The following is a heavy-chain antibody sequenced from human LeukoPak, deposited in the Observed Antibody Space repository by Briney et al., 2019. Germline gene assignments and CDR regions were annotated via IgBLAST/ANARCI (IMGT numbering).Heavy chain of an antibody. D-gene: IGHD6-19*01. CDR3: AGLIRRQWRGRGNNWFDP. Sequence: ASETLSPTCAVSGGSFGGYECSWLRQAPGKGLEWIGEINHSRRINYNPSLKSRVTMSIDPSQQECSLNLSSVTAADTALYYCAGLIRRQWRGRGNNWFDPWGQGTLVTVTS. CDR2: INHSRRI. J-gene: IGHJ5*02. V-gene: IGHV4-34*01. CDR1: GGSFGGYE.